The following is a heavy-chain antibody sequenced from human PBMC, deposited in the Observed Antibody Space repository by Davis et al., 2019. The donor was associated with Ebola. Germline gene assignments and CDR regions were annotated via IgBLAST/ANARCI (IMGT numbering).Heavy chain of an antibody. CDR1: GYTLTELS. CDR3: ARPGGGYYDSSGYYYDW. D-gene: IGHD3-22*01. V-gene: IGHV1-18*01. J-gene: IGHJ4*02. CDR2: ISAYNGNT. Sequence: ASVKVSCKVSGYTLTELSMHWVRQAPGQGLEWMGWISAYNGNTNYAQKLQGRVTMTTDTSTSTAYMELRSLRSEDTAVYYCARPGGGYYDSSGYYYDWWGQGTLVTVSS.